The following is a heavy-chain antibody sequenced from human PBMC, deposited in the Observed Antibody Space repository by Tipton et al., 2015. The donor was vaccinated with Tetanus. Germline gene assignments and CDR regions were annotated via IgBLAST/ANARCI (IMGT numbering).Heavy chain of an antibody. CDR3: ARAPGGGSYHMDF. Sequence: SLRLSCAASGFTFNRYRMNWVRQPPGKGLEWISYISSAGSPIYFADSAEGRFTISRDNAKNLLYLQMHNLRDEDTAVYYCARAPGGGSYHMDFWGQGTLVTASS. D-gene: IGHD3-16*02. V-gene: IGHV3-48*02. J-gene: IGHJ4*02. CDR2: ISSAGSPI. CDR1: GFTFNRYR.